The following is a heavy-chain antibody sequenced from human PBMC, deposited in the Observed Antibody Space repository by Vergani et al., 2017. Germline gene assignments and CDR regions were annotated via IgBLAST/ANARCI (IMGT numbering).Heavy chain of an antibody. J-gene: IGHJ6*02. D-gene: IGHD3-3*01. CDR3: AGLRFLEWLGDYYGMDV. CDR1: GYTFTSYG. V-gene: IGHV1-18*01. Sequence: QVQLVQSGAEVKKPGASVKVSCKASGYTFTSYGISWVRQAPGQGLEWMGWISAYNGNTNYAQKLQGRVTMTTDTSTSTAYMELRSLRSDDTAVYYCAGLRFLEWLGDYYGMDVWGQGTTVTVSS. CDR2: ISAYNGNT.